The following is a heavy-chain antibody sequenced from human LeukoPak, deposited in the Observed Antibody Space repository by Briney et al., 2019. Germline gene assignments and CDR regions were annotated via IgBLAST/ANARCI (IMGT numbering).Heavy chain of an antibody. V-gene: IGHV3-21*01. Sequence: GGSLRLSCAASGFTFSSYSMNWVRQAPGKGLEWVSSISSSSSYIYYADSVKGRFTISRDNAKNSLYLQMNSLRAEDTAVYYCARDLGFGGATAFGYWGQGTLVTVSS. CDR2: ISSSSSYI. CDR1: GFTFSSYS. CDR3: ARDLGFGGATAFGY. J-gene: IGHJ4*02. D-gene: IGHD3-16*01.